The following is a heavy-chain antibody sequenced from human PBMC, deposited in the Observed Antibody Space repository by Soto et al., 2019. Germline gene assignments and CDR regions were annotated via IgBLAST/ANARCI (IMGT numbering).Heavy chain of an antibody. D-gene: IGHD3-10*01. Sequence: ETLSLTCTVSGGSISSSSYFWGWIRQPPGKGLEWIGSIYYSGSTYYNPSLKSRISISVDTSKNQFSLKLSSVTAADTAVYYCARHNYGSGSTYFDYWGQGTLVTVSS. J-gene: IGHJ4*02. CDR1: GGSISSSSYF. CDR2: IYYSGST. V-gene: IGHV4-39*01. CDR3: ARHNYGSGSTYFDY.